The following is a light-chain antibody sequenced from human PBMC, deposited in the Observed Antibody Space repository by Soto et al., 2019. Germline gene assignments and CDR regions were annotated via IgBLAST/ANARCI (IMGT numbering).Light chain of an antibody. Sequence: TQSAGTVSVSPGGRATLSGRASQSVSSSYLAWYQQKPGQAPRLLLYGASSRATGIPARFSGSGSGTAFTLPISSLEPADFAVYYCQQYGSSPPITFGQGTRLEIK. CDR1: QSVSSSY. J-gene: IGKJ5*01. CDR2: GAS. V-gene: IGKV3-20*01. CDR3: QQYGSSPPIT.